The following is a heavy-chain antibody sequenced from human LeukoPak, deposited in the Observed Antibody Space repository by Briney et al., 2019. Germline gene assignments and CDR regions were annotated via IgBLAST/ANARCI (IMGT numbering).Heavy chain of an antibody. CDR3: ARGGGYYEDAFDI. CDR1: GFTFSSYA. Sequence: GGSLRLSCAASGFTFSSYAMHWVRQAPGKGLEWVAVISYDGSNKYYADSVKGRFTISRDNSKNTLYLQMNSLRAEGTAVYYCARGGGYYEDAFDIWGQGTMVTVSS. D-gene: IGHD3-22*01. CDR2: ISYDGSNK. V-gene: IGHV3-30-3*01. J-gene: IGHJ3*02.